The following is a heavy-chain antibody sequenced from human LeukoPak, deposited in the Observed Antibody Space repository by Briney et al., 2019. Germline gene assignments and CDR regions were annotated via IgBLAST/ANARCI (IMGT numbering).Heavy chain of an antibody. CDR1: GGSISSGSYY. D-gene: IGHD3-10*01. CDR2: IYTSGST. Sequence: SETLSLTCTVSGGSISSGSYYWSWIRQPAGKGLEWIGRIYTSGSTNYNPSLKSRVTISVDTSKNQFSLKLSSVTAADTAVYYCARLAKGSGSYYYMDVWGKGTTVTISS. J-gene: IGHJ6*03. V-gene: IGHV4-61*02. CDR3: ARLAKGSGSYYYMDV.